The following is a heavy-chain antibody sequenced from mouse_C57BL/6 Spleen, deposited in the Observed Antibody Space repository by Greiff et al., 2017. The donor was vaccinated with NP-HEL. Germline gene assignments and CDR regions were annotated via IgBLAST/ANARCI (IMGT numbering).Heavy chain of an antibody. D-gene: IGHD2-3*01. J-gene: IGHJ4*01. CDR2: IYPRDGST. Sequence: QVQLQQSGPELVKPGASVKLSCKASGYTFTSYDINWVKQRPGQGLEWIGWIYPRDGSTTSIEKFKGKATLTVDTSSSTGYMELHSLTSEDSAVYFCARNDGYYEGYAMDYWGQGTSVTVSS. V-gene: IGHV1-85*01. CDR3: ARNDGYYEGYAMDY. CDR1: GYTFTSYD.